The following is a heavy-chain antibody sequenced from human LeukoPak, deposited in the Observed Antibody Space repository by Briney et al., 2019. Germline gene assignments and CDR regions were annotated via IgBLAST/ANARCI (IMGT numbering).Heavy chain of an antibody. CDR2: ISGDGGST. V-gene: IGHV3-43*02. D-gene: IGHD3-22*01. J-gene: IGHJ4*02. CDR1: GFTFGDYA. CDR3: AKDQGRHYYDSSGYSF. Sequence: GGSLRLSCTASGFTFGDYAMSWFRQAPGKGLEWVSLISGDGGSTYYADSVKGRFTISRDNSKNSLYLQMNSLRTEDTALYYCAKDQGRHYYDSSGYSFWGQGTLVTVSS.